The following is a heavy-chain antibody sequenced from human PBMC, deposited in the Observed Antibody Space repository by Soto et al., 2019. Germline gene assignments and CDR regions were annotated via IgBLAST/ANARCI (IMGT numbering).Heavy chain of an antibody. V-gene: IGHV3-23*01. J-gene: IGHJ4*02. Sequence: GGSLRLSCAASGFIFSSYSMSWVRQAPGKGLEWVSGFRTGGDDGTTYYADSVKGRFTISRDNSKNTLFLKMNSLRDEDTSIYYCAKKVNSGPGSQYFDYWGQGTLVTVSS. D-gene: IGHD3-10*01. CDR1: GFIFSSYS. CDR3: AKKVNSGPGSQYFDY. CDR2: FRTGGDDGTT.